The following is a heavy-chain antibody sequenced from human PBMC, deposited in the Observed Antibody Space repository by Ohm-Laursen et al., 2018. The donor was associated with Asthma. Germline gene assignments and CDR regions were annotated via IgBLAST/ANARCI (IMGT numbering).Heavy chain of an antibody. CDR1: GITFSSSA. Sequence: SLRLSCAASGITFSSSAMTWVRLPPGKGLEWVSSFTSSDAGTYYAGSVKGRFTVSRDNSKNTLYLQMSSLRAEDTAVYYCVKDFSSGGSGWYFDYWGQGTLVTVSS. CDR3: VKDFSSGGSGWYFDY. V-gene: IGHV3-23*01. CDR2: FTSSDAGT. J-gene: IGHJ4*02. D-gene: IGHD6-19*01.